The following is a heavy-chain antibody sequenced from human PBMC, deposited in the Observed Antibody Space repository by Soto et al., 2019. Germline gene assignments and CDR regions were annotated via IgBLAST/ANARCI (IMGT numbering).Heavy chain of an antibody. J-gene: IGHJ6*02. CDR2: IKQDGSEK. Sequence: GGSMILSCAASGFTFSSYWRSWVRQTPGKGLEWVANIKQDGSEKYYVDSVKGRFTISRDNAKNTLYLQMNSLRAEDTAVYYCARDSDWQQLVAYYYGMDVWGQGTTVTVSS. CDR1: GFTFSSYW. CDR3: ARDSDWQQLVAYYYGMDV. D-gene: IGHD6-13*01. V-gene: IGHV3-7*01.